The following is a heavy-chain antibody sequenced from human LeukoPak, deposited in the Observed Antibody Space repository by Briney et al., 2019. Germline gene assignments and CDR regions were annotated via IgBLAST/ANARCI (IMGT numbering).Heavy chain of an antibody. D-gene: IGHD3-22*01. CDR3: ARTTYYYDNSAYYPNNFDY. CDR1: GGSISSGGYY. CDR2: ISYSGST. Sequence: SQTLSLTCTVSGGSISSGGYYWSWIRQHPGKGLEWIGFISYSGSTYYNPSLNSRVTISVDTSKNQFSLKLSSVTAADAAVYYCARTTYYYDNSAYYPNNFDYWGQGTLVTVSS. V-gene: IGHV4-31*03. J-gene: IGHJ4*02.